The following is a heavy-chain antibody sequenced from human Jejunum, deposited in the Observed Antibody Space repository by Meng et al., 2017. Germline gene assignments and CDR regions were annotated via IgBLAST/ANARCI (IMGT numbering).Heavy chain of an antibody. D-gene: IGHD3-10*01. Sequence: GESLKISCAASGFTFSSYWMSWVRQAPGKGLEWVASIKEDGSEKNYVDSVKGRFFISRDNAKNSLYLQMNSLTGEDTAVYYCARDPLGGRSGSYRAFFWGQGTSVTVSS. CDR3: ARDPLGGRSGSYRAFF. J-gene: IGHJ4*02. V-gene: IGHV3-7*01. CDR1: GFTFSSYW. CDR2: IKEDGSEK.